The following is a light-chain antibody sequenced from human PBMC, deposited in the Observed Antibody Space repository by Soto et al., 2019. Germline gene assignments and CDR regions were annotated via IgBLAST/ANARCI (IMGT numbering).Light chain of an antibody. J-gene: IGKJ3*01. CDR1: ESVSTN. CDR3: QQYNNWPPVT. Sequence: EIVMTQSPATLSLSPGERATLSCRASESVSTNLAWYQQKAGQAPRLLIYGASTRATGIPARFSGSGSGTEFTLTISSLQSEDFAAYFCQQYNNWPPVTFGPGTKVDIK. CDR2: GAS. V-gene: IGKV3-15*01.